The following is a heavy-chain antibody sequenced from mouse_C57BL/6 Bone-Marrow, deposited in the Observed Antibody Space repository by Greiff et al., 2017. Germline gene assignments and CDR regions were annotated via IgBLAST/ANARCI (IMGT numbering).Heavy chain of an antibody. J-gene: IGHJ4*01. CDR2: IDPSDSYT. Sequence: QVQLQQPGAELVMPGASVKLSCKASGYTFTSYWMHWVKQRPGQGLEWIGEIDPSDSYTNYNQKFKGKSTLTVAKSSSTAYMQLSSLTSEDSAVYYCARWAMDYWGQGTSVTVSS. CDR1: GYTFTSYW. CDR3: ARWAMDY. V-gene: IGHV1-69*01.